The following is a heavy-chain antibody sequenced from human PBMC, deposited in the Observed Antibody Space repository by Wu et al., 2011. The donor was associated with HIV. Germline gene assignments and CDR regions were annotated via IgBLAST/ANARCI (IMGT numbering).Heavy chain of an antibody. Sequence: QVQLVQSGAEVKQPGSSVRVSCKATGETINKLGISWVRQAPGHGLQWMGRIIPKTGRTSYAQIFQGRVTMTTDTSTSTVDMELRNLRSDDTAVYYCARGRSSNWDLDAFDIWGQGQWSPSLQ. V-gene: IGHV1-69*04. J-gene: IGHJ3*02. D-gene: IGHD1-1*01. CDR2: IIPKTGRT. CDR1: GETINKLG. CDR3: ARGRSSNWDLDAFDI.